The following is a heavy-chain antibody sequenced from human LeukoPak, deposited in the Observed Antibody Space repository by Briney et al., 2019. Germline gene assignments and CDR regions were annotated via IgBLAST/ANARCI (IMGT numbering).Heavy chain of an antibody. CDR2: IYSKTDGETT. CDR3: AKAEGYDILTGLDY. J-gene: IGHJ4*02. V-gene: IGHV3-15*01. D-gene: IGHD3-9*01. Sequence: PGGSLRLSCAASGFTFNNAWMSWVRQAPGKGLEWVGRIYSKTDGETTDFAAPVKGRFTISRDDSKNTLYLQMNSLRTEDTAVYYCAKAEGYDILTGLDYWGQGTLVTVSS. CDR1: GFTFNNAW.